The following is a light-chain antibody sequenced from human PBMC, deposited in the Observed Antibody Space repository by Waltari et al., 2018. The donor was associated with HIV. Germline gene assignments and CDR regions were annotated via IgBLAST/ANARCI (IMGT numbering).Light chain of an antibody. CDR3: LLSYFGVRV. V-gene: IGLV7-46*01. Sequence: QVVVTQEPSLSVSPGGTVTITCAPVGGSVSSNHYTHWIQLKPGQAPRTLIYDTEKRPPWTAVRFAGSLIGGRAALMLAGSLPDDEAEYYCLLSYFGVRVFGGGTTLTV. CDR1: GGSVSSNHY. J-gene: IGLJ3*02. CDR2: DTE.